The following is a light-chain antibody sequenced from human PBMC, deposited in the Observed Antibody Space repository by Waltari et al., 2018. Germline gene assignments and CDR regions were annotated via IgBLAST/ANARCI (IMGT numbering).Light chain of an antibody. CDR1: QSVSKY. CDR3: QKYVNLPAT. V-gene: IGKV3-20*01. J-gene: IGKJ1*01. CDR2: DAS. Sequence: EIVLTQSPGTLSLSPGERATLSCRASQSVSKYLAWYQQRPGQAPRLLIYDASNRATGIPDRFSGSGSGTDFSLTISRLEPEDCAVYYCQKYVNLPATFGQGTKVEIK.